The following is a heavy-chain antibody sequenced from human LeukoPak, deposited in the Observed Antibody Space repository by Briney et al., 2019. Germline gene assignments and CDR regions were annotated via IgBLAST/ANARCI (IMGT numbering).Heavy chain of an antibody. CDR2: VYYSGYT. J-gene: IGHJ5*02. D-gene: IGHD5-12*01. CDR3: ARDIRISWDHNLGWFDP. Sequence: PSETLSLTCTVSGGSISSSSYYWGWIRQPPGKGLEWIGSVYYSGYTYYNPSLKSRVTISVDTSNDQFSLKLSSVTAADTAVYYCARDIRISWDHNLGWFDPWGQGTLVTVSS. V-gene: IGHV4-39*02. CDR1: GGSISSSSYY.